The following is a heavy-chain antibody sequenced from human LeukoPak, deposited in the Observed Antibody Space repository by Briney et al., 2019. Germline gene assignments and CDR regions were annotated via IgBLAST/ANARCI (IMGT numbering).Heavy chain of an antibody. Sequence: GGPLRLSCAASGFTFSTYGMLWVRQAPDKGLEWMAFIFHDGNDKRYADSEKRVFTIYRDNYKYTLYLQMKRLRPEDTGVYYGAKDPGYNTPGYYMDVSGRGTTVTVSS. V-gene: IGHV3-30*02. CDR3: AKDPGYNTPGYYMDV. J-gene: IGHJ6*03. D-gene: IGHD1-14*01. CDR2: IFHDGNDK. CDR1: GFTFSTYG.